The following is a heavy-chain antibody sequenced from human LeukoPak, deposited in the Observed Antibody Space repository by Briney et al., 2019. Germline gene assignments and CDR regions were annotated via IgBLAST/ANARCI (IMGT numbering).Heavy chain of an antibody. CDR1: GGTFSSYA. Sequence: GSSVKVSCKASGGTFSSYAISWVRQAPGQGLEWMGRIIPIFGIANYAQKFQGRVTITADKSTSTAYMELSCLRSEDTAVYYCARVPYTYSSSWYYFDYWGRGTLVTVSS. CDR2: IIPIFGIA. D-gene: IGHD6-13*01. CDR3: ARVPYTYSSSWYYFDY. V-gene: IGHV1-69*04. J-gene: IGHJ4*02.